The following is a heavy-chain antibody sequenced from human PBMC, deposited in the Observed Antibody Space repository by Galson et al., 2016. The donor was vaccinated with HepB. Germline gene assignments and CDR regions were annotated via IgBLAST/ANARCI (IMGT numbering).Heavy chain of an antibody. V-gene: IGHV4-59*01. CDR1: GASISGSY. D-gene: IGHD3-10*01. Sequence: SETLSLTCKVSGASISGSYWSWIRQSPGRGLEYIGHLNSGGSTQYSPSLKSRVTITVDKSKNQLSLGVTSVTAADAALYYCARMVPYYFDLWGQGTVVAVSS. CDR2: LNSGGST. J-gene: IGHJ4*02. CDR3: ARMVPYYFDL.